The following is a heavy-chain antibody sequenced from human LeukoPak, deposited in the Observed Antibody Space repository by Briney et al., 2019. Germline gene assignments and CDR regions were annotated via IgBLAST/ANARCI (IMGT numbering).Heavy chain of an antibody. J-gene: IGHJ3*02. D-gene: IGHD3-10*01. CDR3: ARDEFYAFDI. Sequence: PGGSLRLSCAASGFTFSSYEMNWVRQAPGKGLEWVSYISSSGSTIYYADSVKGRFTISRDNAKNSLFLHMNSLRDEDTAVYYCARDEFYAFDIWGQGTMVAVSS. CDR2: ISSSGSTI. CDR1: GFTFSSYE. V-gene: IGHV3-48*03.